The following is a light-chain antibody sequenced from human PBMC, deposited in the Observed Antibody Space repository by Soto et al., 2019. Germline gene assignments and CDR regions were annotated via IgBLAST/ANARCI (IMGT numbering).Light chain of an antibody. CDR3: QSYASSLSVL. V-gene: IGLV1-40*01. CDR1: SSNIGAGYD. Sequence: QSVLTQPPSVSGAPGQRVTISCTGRSSNIGAGYDVHWYQQLPGTAPKLLISGNSNRPSGVPDRFSGSKSGTSASLAITGLQAEYEADYYCQSYASSLSVLFGGETKVTVL. J-gene: IGLJ2*01. CDR2: GNS.